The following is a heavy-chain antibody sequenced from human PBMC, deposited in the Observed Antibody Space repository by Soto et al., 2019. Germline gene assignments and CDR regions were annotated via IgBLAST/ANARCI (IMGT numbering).Heavy chain of an antibody. D-gene: IGHD2-8*02. Sequence: SETLSLTCTVSGGSVSSGSYYWSWFRQPPGKGLEWIGYIYYSGSTNYNPSLKSRVTISVDTSKNQFSLKLTSVTAADTAVYYCARDKITGLFDYWGQGTLVTVSS. V-gene: IGHV4-61*01. J-gene: IGHJ4*02. CDR2: IYYSGST. CDR3: ARDKITGLFDY. CDR1: GGSVSSGSYY.